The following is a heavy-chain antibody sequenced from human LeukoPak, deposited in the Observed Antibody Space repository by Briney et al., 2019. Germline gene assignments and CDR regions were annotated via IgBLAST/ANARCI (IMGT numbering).Heavy chain of an antibody. CDR2: IIPIFGTA. J-gene: IGHJ6*03. Sequence: SVKVSCKASGGTFSSYAISWVRQAPGQGLEWMGGIIPIFGTANYAQKFQGRVTITTDESTSTAYMELSSLRSEDTAVYYCASSTVGDCSSTSCYTAKANYYYYYYMDVWGKGTTVTVSS. CDR1: GGTFSSYA. CDR3: ASSTVGDCSSTSCYTAKANYYYYYYMDV. V-gene: IGHV1-69*05. D-gene: IGHD2-2*02.